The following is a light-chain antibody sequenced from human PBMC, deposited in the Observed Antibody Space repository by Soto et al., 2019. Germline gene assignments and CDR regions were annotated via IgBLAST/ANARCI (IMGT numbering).Light chain of an antibody. Sequence: EIVLTQSPGTLSLSPGERATLSCRASQSVSSTYLAWYQQKPGQAPRLIIYGASSRATGIPDRFSGSGSGTDFTLTISRLEPEDFAVYSCQKYDRLPSSTFGQGTKVQPK. CDR1: QSVSSTY. V-gene: IGKV3-20*01. CDR2: GAS. CDR3: QKYDRLPSST. J-gene: IGKJ1*01.